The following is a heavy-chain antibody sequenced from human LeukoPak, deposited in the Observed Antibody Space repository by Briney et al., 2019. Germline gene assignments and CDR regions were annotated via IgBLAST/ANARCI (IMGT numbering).Heavy chain of an antibody. CDR1: GGSISSGDYY. J-gene: IGHJ4*02. V-gene: IGHV4-30-4*01. CDR2: IYYSGST. D-gene: IGHD3-16*01. CDR3: ARDFTDGPSPN. Sequence: PSETLSLTCTVSGGSISSGDYYWSWIRQPPGKGLEWIGYIYYSGSTYYNPSLKSRVTISVDTSKNQFSLKLSSVTAADTAVYYCARDFTDGPSPNWGQGTLVTVSS.